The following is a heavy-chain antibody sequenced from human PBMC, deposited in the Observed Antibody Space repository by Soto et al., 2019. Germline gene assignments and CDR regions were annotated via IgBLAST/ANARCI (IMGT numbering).Heavy chain of an antibody. V-gene: IGHV3-23*01. Sequence: EVLLLESGGGLVQPGGSLRLSCAASGFTFSNYAMSWVRQAPGKGLEWVSGISGSGGGTDYADSVKGRFPISRDNSKNTLYLQMNSLRAEDTAVYYCAKVGTYDFWSGYDSAFDIWGQGTMVTVSS. CDR3: AKVGTYDFWSGYDSAFDI. D-gene: IGHD3-3*01. CDR1: GFTFSNYA. CDR2: ISGSGGGT. J-gene: IGHJ3*02.